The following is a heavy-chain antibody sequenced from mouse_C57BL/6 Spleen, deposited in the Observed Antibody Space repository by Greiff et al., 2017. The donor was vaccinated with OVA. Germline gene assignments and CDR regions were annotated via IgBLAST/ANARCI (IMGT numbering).Heavy chain of an antibody. J-gene: IGHJ4*01. V-gene: IGHV1-69*01. CDR1: GYTFTSYW. Sequence: QVQLQQPGAELVMPGASVKLSCKASGYTFTSYWMHWVKQRPGQGLEWIGEIDPSDSYTNYNQKFKGKSTLTVDKSSSTAYMQLSSLTSEDSAVYYCARRDQTSQASYDYAMDYWGQGTSVTVSS. D-gene: IGHD3-2*02. CDR2: IDPSDSYT. CDR3: ARRDQTSQASYDYAMDY.